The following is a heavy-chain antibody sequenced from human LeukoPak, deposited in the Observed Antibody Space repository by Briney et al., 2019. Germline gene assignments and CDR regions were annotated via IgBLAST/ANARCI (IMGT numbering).Heavy chain of an antibody. J-gene: IGHJ6*02. CDR3: ARARMDV. Sequence: AGGSLRLSCAASGFTFSSYSMNWVRQAPGKGLEWVSYISSSSSTIYYPDSVKGRFTISRDNAKNTLYLQMNSLRAEDTAVYYCARARMDVWGQGTTVTVSS. CDR1: GFTFSSYS. V-gene: IGHV3-48*04. CDR2: ISSSSSTI.